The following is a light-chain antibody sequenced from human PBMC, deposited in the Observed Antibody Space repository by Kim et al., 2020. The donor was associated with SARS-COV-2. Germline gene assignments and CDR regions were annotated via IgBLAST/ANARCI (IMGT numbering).Light chain of an antibody. V-gene: IGLV2-11*01. CDR1: SSDVGGYGL. J-gene: IGLJ2*01. CDR3: CSYGGSYLSL. CDR2: DVN. Sequence: QSALTQPRSVSGSPGQSVTISCTGTSSDVGGYGLVSWYQQLPGKAPTLIIFDVNARPSGVPDRFSASKSGNTASLTISGLQAEDEADYYCCSYGGSYLSLLGGGTQLTVL.